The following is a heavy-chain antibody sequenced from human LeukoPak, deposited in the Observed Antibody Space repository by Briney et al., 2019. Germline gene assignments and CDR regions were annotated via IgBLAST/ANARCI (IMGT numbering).Heavy chain of an antibody. CDR3: AKSNSLTTVTL. CDR1: GFTFRNYW. Sequence: GGSLRLSCEVSGFTFRNYWMSWARQAPVRGLEWVANIKDDGSEKYYLDSVKGRFTISRDNAKNSLYLQMSSLRAEDTALYYCAKSNSLTTVTLWGQGTLVTVSS. D-gene: IGHD4-17*01. V-gene: IGHV3-7*03. J-gene: IGHJ4*02. CDR2: IKDDGSEK.